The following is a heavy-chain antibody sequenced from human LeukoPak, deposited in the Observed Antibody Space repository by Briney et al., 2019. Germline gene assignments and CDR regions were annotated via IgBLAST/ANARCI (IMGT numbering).Heavy chain of an antibody. CDR2: IFSGGST. V-gene: IGHV3-53*01. Sequence: GGSLRLSXAASGFTVSSNYMTWIRQAPGKGLEWVSLIFSGGSTYYADSVKGRFTISRDNSKNTLYLEMNSLRAEDTAVYYCARGYCGGDCYSDTAFDIWGQGTMVTVSS. CDR1: GFTVSSNY. D-gene: IGHD2-21*02. CDR3: ARGYCGGDCYSDTAFDI. J-gene: IGHJ3*02.